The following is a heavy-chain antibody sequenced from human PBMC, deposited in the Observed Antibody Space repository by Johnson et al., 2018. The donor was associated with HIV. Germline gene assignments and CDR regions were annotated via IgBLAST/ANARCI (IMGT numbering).Heavy chain of an antibody. CDR2: IYSGGSI. CDR3: AREEGVGDDYGGKSAFDI. V-gene: IGHV3-66*02. CDR1: GFTVSSNY. D-gene: IGHD4-23*01. J-gene: IGHJ3*02. Sequence: VQLVESGGGLVTPGGSLRLSCAASGFTVSSNYMSWVRQAPGKGLEWVSVIYSGGSIGYADSVKGRFTISRDNAKNSLYLQMNSLRAEDTAVYYCAREEGVGDDYGGKSAFDIWGLGTMVTVSS.